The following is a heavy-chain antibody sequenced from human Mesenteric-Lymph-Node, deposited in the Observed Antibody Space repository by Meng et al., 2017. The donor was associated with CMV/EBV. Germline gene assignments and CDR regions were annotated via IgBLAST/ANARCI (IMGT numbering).Heavy chain of an antibody. CDR2: VSYDGINK. J-gene: IGHJ4*02. CDR1: GFTFNSHA. Sequence: GESLKISCAASGFTFNSHAMHWVRQAPGKGLEWVAVVSYDGINKYYADSVKGRFTISRDNSKNAVYLQMNSLRSEDTAVYYCARSKGYIEDYWGQGTLVTVSS. V-gene: IGHV3-30-3*01. D-gene: IGHD2-15*01. CDR3: ARSKGYIEDY.